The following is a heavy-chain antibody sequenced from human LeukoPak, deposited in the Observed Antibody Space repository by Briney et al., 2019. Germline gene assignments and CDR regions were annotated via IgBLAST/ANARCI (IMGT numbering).Heavy chain of an antibody. CDR1: GYNFISYY. Sequence: ASVKVSCKASGYNFISYYMHWVRQAPGQGLEWMGIINPSGGSTSYAQKFQDRVTMTRDTSTSTVYMELSSLKSEDTPVYYCAREDVVLVDAVRYYYYGMDVWGQGTTVTVSS. CDR3: AREDVVLVDAVRYYYYGMDV. CDR2: INPSGGST. J-gene: IGHJ6*02. D-gene: IGHD2-8*01. V-gene: IGHV1-46*01.